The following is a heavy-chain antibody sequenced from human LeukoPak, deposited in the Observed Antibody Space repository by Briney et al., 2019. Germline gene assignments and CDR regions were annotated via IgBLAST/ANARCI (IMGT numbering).Heavy chain of an antibody. CDR2: INHSGST. D-gene: IGHD6-13*01. CDR1: GGSFSGYY. J-gene: IGHJ6*02. CDR3: ARGQRSSSWYYYYGMDV. V-gene: IGHV4-34*01. Sequence: SETLSLTCDVYGGSFSGYYWSWIRQSPGNGLECIGEINHSGSTNYNPSLKSRVTISVDTSKNQFSLKLSSVTAADTAAYYCARGQRSSSWYYYYGMDVWGQGTTVTVSS.